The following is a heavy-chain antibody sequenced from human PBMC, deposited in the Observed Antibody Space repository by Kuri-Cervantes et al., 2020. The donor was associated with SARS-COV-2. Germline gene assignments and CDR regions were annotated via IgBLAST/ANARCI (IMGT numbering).Heavy chain of an antibody. V-gene: IGHV4-30-4*08. CDR3: ARAESGYEYNSSGWSYWYFDL. CDR1: GGSVSSGSYY. J-gene: IGHJ2*01. CDR2: IYYSGST. Sequence: SCTVSGGSVSSGSYYWSWIRQPPGKGLEWIGYIYYSGSTYYNPSLKSRVTISVDTSKNQFSLKLSSVTAADTAVYYCARAESGYEYNSSGWSYWYFDLWGRGTLVTVFS. D-gene: IGHD6-19*01.